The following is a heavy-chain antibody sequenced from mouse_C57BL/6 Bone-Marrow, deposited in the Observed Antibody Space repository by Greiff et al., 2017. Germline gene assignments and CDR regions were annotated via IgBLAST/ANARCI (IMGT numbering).Heavy chain of an antibody. J-gene: IGHJ4*01. V-gene: IGHV1-7*01. CDR3: ARGGGYYGYYYAMDY. Sequence: VQLQQSGAELAKPGASVKLSCKASGYTFTSYWMHWVKQRPGQGLEWIGYINPSSGYPKYNQKFKDKATLTEDKSSRAAYMQLSSLTYEYSAVYYGARGGGYYGYYYAMDYWGQGTSVTVSA. D-gene: IGHD2-3*01. CDR1: GYTFTSYW. CDR2: INPSSGYP.